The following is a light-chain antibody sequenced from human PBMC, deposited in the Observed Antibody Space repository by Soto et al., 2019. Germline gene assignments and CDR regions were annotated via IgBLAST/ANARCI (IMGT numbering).Light chain of an antibody. CDR3: SSYTSSSTQV. CDR2: EVS. J-gene: IGLJ2*01. V-gene: IGLV2-14*01. Sequence: QSVLTQPASVSGSPGQSITISCTGTSSDVGGYNYVSWYQQHPRKAPELMIYEVSNRPSGVSNRFSGSKSGNTASLTISGLQAEDEDYYYCSSYTSSSTQVFGGGTKLTV. CDR1: SSDVGGYNY.